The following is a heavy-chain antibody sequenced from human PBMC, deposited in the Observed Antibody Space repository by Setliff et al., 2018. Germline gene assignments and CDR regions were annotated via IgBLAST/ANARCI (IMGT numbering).Heavy chain of an antibody. CDR1: GFSLTTTGMC. J-gene: IGHJ4*02. D-gene: IGHD3-9*01. CDR3: ARTYHPDGSPGYYSLPDY. CDR2: IDWDDDK. V-gene: IGHV2-70*17. Sequence: SGPTLVNPTQTLTLTCSFSGFSLTTTGMCVNWIRQPPGKALEWLARIDWDDDKFYTTSLKTRLTISKDTSKNQVVLSMTNMGPADTATYYCARTYHPDGSPGYYSLPDYWGQGTLVTVSS.